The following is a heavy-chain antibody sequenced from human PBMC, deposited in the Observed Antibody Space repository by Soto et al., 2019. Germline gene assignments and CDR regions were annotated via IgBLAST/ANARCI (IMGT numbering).Heavy chain of an antibody. Sequence: GGSLRLSCAASGFTFSTYYMRWVRRAPGKWLEWVSSISGGVVHTYYADSVRGRFTIFRDLVTSTMYLQMNSLTHEDNAVYYCEKAGLWFGQLVDESAFDIWGQGTMVTVSS. CDR2: ISGGVVHT. D-gene: IGHD3-10*01. V-gene: IGHV3-23*01. J-gene: IGHJ3*02. CDR1: GFTFSTYY. CDR3: EKAGLWFGQLVDESAFDI.